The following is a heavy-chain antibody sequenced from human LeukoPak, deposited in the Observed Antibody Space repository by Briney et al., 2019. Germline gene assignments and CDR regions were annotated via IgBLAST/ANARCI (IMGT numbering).Heavy chain of an antibody. Sequence: ASVKVSCKASGYTFTGYYMHWVRQAPGQGLEWMGWINPNSGGTNYAQKFQGRVTMTRDTSISTAYMELSRLRSDDTAVYYCAREGSPYYDSSGYTLYWGQGTLVTVSS. CDR3: AREGSPYYDSSGYTLY. V-gene: IGHV1-2*02. D-gene: IGHD3-22*01. J-gene: IGHJ4*02. CDR1: GYTFTGYY. CDR2: INPNSGGT.